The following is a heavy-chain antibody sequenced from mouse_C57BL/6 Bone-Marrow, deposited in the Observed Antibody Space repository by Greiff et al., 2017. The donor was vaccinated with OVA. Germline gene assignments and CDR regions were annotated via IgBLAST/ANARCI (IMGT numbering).Heavy chain of an antibody. D-gene: IGHD1-1*01. J-gene: IGHJ4*01. V-gene: IGHV1-55*01. CDR1: GYTFISYW. CDR3: AFMTAVVGYYAMDY. Sequence: VQLQQPGAELVKPGASVKMSCKASGYTFISYWITWVKQRPGQGLEWIGDIYPGSGSTNYNEKFKSKATLTVDTSSSTAYMQLSSLTYEDSAVYYCAFMTAVVGYYAMDYWGQGTSVTVSS. CDR2: IYPGSGST.